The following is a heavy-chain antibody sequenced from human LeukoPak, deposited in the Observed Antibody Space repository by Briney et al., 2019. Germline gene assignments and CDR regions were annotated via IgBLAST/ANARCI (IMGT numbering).Heavy chain of an antibody. J-gene: IGHJ3*02. CDR1: GFTFSSYA. D-gene: IGHD1-1*01. Sequence: GGSLRLSFAASGFTFSSYAMHWVRQAPGKGLEWVAVISYDGSNKYYAYSVKGRFTISRDNSKNTLYLQMNSLRAEDTALYYCARDPGFDALDIWGQGTMVTVSS. V-gene: IGHV3-30-3*01. CDR3: ARDPGFDALDI. CDR2: ISYDGSNK.